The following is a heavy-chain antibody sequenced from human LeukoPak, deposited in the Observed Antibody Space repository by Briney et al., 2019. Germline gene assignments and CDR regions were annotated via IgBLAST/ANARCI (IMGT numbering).Heavy chain of an antibody. CDR1: GFTFSNYY. Sequence: GGSLRLSWAASGFTFSNYYMSWVRQAPGKGLEWVSYIRSSVMTISYGDSVEGRCTISRDNAKNSLYLQMNSLRAEDTAVYYCARVEKQYQLLTYYYYYYMDVWGKGTTVTISS. J-gene: IGHJ6*03. CDR2: IRSSVMTI. D-gene: IGHD2-2*01. V-gene: IGHV3-11*01. CDR3: ARVEKQYQLLTYYYYYYMDV.